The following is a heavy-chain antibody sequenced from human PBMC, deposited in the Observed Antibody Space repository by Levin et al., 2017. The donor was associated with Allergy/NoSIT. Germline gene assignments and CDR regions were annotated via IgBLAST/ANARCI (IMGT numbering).Heavy chain of an antibody. V-gene: IGHV4-39*01. CDR2: IYYTGST. CDR3: ARALADCTSTTCYRYRAGNMDV. CDR1: GGSFSSSRYY. D-gene: IGHD2-2*01. J-gene: IGHJ6*03. Sequence: PSETLSLTCTVSGGSFSSSRYYWVWIRQPPGTGLEWIGYIYYTGSTFYNPSLKSRVTISVDTSKNQFSLNLSSVTAADMAVYYCARALADCTSTTCYRYRAGNMDVWGKGTTVTVSS.